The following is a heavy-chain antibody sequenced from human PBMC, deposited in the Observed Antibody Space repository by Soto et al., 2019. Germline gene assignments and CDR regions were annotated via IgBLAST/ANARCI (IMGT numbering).Heavy chain of an antibody. CDR3: ARASGSGWYYFDS. J-gene: IGHJ4*02. D-gene: IGHD6-19*01. CDR2: IYHSGST. CDR1: GGSISSGGYS. Sequence: SETLSLTCAVSGGSISSGGYSWSWIRQPPGKGLEWIGYIYHSGSTYYNPSLKSRVTISVDRSKNQFSLKLNSVTAADTAVYYCARASGSGWYYFDSWGPGTLVTVSS. V-gene: IGHV4-30-2*01.